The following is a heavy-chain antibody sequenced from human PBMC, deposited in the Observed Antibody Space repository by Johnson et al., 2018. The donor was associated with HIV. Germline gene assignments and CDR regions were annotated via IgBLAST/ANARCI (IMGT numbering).Heavy chain of an antibody. D-gene: IGHD3-3*01. CDR2: INWDSGSI. V-gene: IGHV3-9*01. CDR3: ARDRTTYYNFWSGSNAGSDAFDI. CDR1: GFTFDDYA. J-gene: IGHJ3*02. Sequence: QLVESGGGLVQPGRSLRLSCAASGFTFDDYAMHWVRQGPGKGLEWVAGINWDSGSIGYVDSVKGRFTISRDNAKNSLYLQMNSLRAEDTAVYYCARDRTTYYNFWSGSNAGSDAFDIWGQGTLVTVSS.